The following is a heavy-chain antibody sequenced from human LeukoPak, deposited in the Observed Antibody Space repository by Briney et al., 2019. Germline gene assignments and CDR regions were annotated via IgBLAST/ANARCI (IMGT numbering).Heavy chain of an antibody. D-gene: IGHD2-15*01. CDR3: ARDQDPVVDSFGAFDI. V-gene: IGHV4-59*01. J-gene: IGHJ3*02. Sequence: SETLSLTCTVSGVSISSYYWSWIRQPPGKGLEWVGYIYYSGSTNYNPSLKSRVTISVDTSKNQFSLKLSSVTATDTTVYYCARDQDPVVDSFGAFDIWGQGTMVTVSS. CDR2: IYYSGST. CDR1: GVSISSYY.